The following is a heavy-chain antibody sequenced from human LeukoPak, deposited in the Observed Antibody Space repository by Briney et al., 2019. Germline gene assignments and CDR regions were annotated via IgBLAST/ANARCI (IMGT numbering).Heavy chain of an antibody. V-gene: IGHV4-4*07. D-gene: IGHD6-13*01. CDR2: IYDGGST. Sequence: SETLSLTCTVSGGSVNSYYLSWIRQPAGKTLEWIGRIYDGGSTNYNPSLKSRVTMSVDTSKNQISLKLKSVTAADTAVYYCAREGTTIAAAGPYFDYWGQGTLVTVSS. CDR1: GGSVNSYY. J-gene: IGHJ4*02. CDR3: AREGTTIAAAGPYFDY.